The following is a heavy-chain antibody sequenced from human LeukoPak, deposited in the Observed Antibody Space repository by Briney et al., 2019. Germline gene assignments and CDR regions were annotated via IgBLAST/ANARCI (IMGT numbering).Heavy chain of an antibody. CDR3: ARDTHYYGSGSPAFDL. J-gene: IGHJ3*01. CDR1: GFTFSSYA. CDR2: ISYDGSNK. V-gene: IGHV3-30*04. D-gene: IGHD3-10*01. Sequence: AGGSLRLSCAASGFTFSSYAMHWVRQAPGKGLEWVAVISYDGSNKYYADSVKGRFTISRDNAKNSLYLQLNSLRAEDTAPYYCARDTHYYGSGSPAFDLWGRGTMVTVSS.